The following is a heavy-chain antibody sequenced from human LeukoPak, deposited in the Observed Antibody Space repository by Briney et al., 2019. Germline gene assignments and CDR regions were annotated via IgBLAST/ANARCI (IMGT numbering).Heavy chain of an antibody. V-gene: IGHV3-21*01. CDR3: ARNPRGAGTTIDF. J-gene: IGHJ4*02. CDR2: ISTTSTYI. D-gene: IGHD3-10*01. Sequence: NPGGSLRLSCVASGFTFTSYSINWVRQAPGRGLEWVSFISTTSTYIYYADSVRGRFTISRDNARNSVYLEMNSLRAEETALYFCARNPRGAGTTIDFWGQGTLVTVSS. CDR1: GFTFTSYS.